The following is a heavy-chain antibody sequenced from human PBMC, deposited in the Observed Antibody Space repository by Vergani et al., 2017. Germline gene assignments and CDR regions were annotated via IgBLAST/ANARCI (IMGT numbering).Heavy chain of an antibody. D-gene: IGHD2-21*02. CDR3: AKYLRDSTDGLPDS. CDR1: GFTFSNFG. V-gene: IGHV3-30*02. J-gene: IGHJ4*02. CDR2: IGKDGINT. Sequence: QVQLVESGGGVVQRGGSLRLSCATSGFTFSNFGRHWIRQAPGKGREWLAYIGKDGINTRYRDAVKGRFTVSRDNSKDILYLQMDSLRSEDTALYYCAKYLRDSTDGLPDSWGPGTLVIVSS.